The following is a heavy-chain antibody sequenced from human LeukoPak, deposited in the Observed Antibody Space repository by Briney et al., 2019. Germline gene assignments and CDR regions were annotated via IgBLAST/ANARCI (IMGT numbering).Heavy chain of an antibody. Sequence: GESLKISCKGSGYSFTSYWIGWVRQMPGKGLEWMGIIYPGDSDTRYSPSFQGQATISADKSISTAYLQWSSLKASDTAMYYCARLSYDFWSGYSSTNYFDYWGQGTLVTVSS. D-gene: IGHD3-3*01. J-gene: IGHJ4*02. CDR2: IYPGDSDT. V-gene: IGHV5-51*01. CDR1: GYSFTSYW. CDR3: ARLSYDFWSGYSSTNYFDY.